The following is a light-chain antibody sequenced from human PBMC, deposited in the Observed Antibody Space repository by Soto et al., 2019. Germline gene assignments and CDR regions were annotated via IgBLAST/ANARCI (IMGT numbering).Light chain of an antibody. CDR3: CSYAGSFTWV. Sequence: QSALTQPRSVSGSPGQSVTISCTGTTGDVGAYNFVSWYQLHPGKAPKLMIYDASKRPSGVHDRFSASKSGNTASLTISGLQADDEADYYCCSYAGSFTWVFGGGTKLTVL. V-gene: IGLV2-11*01. CDR2: DAS. CDR1: TGDVGAYNF. J-gene: IGLJ3*02.